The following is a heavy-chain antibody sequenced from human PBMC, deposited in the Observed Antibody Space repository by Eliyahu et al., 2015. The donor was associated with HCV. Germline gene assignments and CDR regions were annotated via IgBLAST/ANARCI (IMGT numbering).Heavy chain of an antibody. D-gene: IGHD2-15*01. CDR2: IYYSGST. V-gene: IGHV4-39*01. CDR3: ASSAVSGFVVVLAATHYFDY. CDR1: GDSLSSGVYX. Sequence: QLQLQESGPGLVKPSETXSLTCTVSGDSLSSGVYXWGWIRQPPGKGXEWVGSIYYSGSTYYNPSLKSRVTISVDTSKNQFSLNLSSVTAADTAVYYCASSAVSGFVVVLAATHYFDYWGQGALVTVAS. J-gene: IGHJ4*01.